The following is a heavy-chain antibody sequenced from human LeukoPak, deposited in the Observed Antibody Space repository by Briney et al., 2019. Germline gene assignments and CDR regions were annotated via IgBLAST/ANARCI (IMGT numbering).Heavy chain of an antibody. J-gene: IGHJ4*02. CDR2: FDPEDGET. V-gene: IGHV1-24*01. CDR1: GYTLTELS. D-gene: IGHD2-2*02. Sequence: ASVTVSCKVSGYTLTELSMHWVRQAPGKGLEWMGGFDPEDGETIYAQKFQGRVTMTEDTSTDTAYMELSSLRSEDTAVYYCATSRGVVPAAIILDYWGQGTLVTVSS. CDR3: ATSRGVVPAAIILDY.